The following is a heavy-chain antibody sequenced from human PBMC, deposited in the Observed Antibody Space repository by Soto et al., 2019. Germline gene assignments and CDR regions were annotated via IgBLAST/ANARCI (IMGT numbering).Heavy chain of an antibody. CDR3: ARTGEDIAAAGTTDFQH. Sequence: QVQLQESGPGLVKPSQTLSLTCTVSGGSISSGGYYWSWIRQHPGKGLEWIGYIYYSGSTYYNPSLKSRVTLSVDTSKNQFSLKLSSVTAADTAVYYCARTGEDIAAAGTTDFQHWGQGTLVTVSS. J-gene: IGHJ1*01. D-gene: IGHD6-13*01. CDR1: GGSISSGGYY. V-gene: IGHV4-31*03. CDR2: IYYSGST.